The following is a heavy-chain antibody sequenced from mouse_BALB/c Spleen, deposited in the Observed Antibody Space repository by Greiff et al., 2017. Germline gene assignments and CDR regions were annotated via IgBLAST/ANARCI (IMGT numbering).Heavy chain of an antibody. J-gene: IGHJ4*01. CDR3: ASEGIYYGNEYAMDY. CDR1: GFTFSDYY. V-gene: IGHV5-4*02. D-gene: IGHD2-1*01. Sequence: EVKLMESGGGLVKPGGSLKLSCAASGFTFSDYYMYWVRQTPEKRLEWVATISDGGSYTYYPDSVKGRFTISRDNAKNNLYLQMSSLKSEDTAMYYCASEGIYYGNEYAMDYWGQGTSVTVSS. CDR2: ISDGGSYT.